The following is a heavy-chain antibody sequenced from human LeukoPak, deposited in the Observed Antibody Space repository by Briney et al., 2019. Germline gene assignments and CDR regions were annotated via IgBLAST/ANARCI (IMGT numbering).Heavy chain of an antibody. CDR2: ISYDGSNK. CDR3: AKGAAGLYYYYYGMDV. J-gene: IGHJ6*02. CDR1: GFTFSSYG. D-gene: IGHD6-13*01. Sequence: GGSLRLSCAASGFTFSSYGMHWVRQAPGKGLEWVAVISYDGSNKYYADSVKGRFTISRDNSKNTLYLQMNSLRAEDTAVYYCAKGAAGLYYYYYGMDVWGQGTTVTVSS. V-gene: IGHV3-30*18.